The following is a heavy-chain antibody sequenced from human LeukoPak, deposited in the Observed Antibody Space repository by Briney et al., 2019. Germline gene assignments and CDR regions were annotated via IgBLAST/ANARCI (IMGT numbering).Heavy chain of an antibody. CDR2: IYYSGST. D-gene: IGHD6-19*01. V-gene: IGHV4-39*01. J-gene: IGHJ4*02. CDR3: ARHDRVAACFDY. CDR1: GGSISSSSYY. Sequence: PSETLSLTCTVSGGSISSSSYYWGWIRQPPGKGLEWIGSIYYSGSTYYNPSLKSRVTISVDTSKNQFSLKLSSVTAADTAVYYCARHDRVAACFDYWGQGTLVTVSS.